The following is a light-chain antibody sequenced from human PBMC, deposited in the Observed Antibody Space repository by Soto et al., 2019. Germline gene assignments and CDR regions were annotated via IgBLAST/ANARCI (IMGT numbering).Light chain of an antibody. V-gene: IGKV1-9*01. J-gene: IGKJ1*01. Sequence: IQLTQSPSSLSASIGDRVTITCRASQAIRNYLAWYQQKPGQAPKLLIYSATTLQSEVPSRLSGSGSGTEFTLPINSLQPEDFATYYCQQLNSYPRFGQGTKVEIK. CDR1: QAIRNY. CDR3: QQLNSYPR. CDR2: SAT.